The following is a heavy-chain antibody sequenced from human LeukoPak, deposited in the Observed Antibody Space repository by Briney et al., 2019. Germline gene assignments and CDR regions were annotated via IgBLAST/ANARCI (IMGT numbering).Heavy chain of an antibody. Sequence: GASVKVSCKASGYTFTSYYIHWVRQAPGRGLEWMGIIHPSGGSAGYAQKFQDRVNMTRDTSTRTVYMELSSLRSEDTAVYYCARGGFSDYVRGEDYWGQGTLVTVSS. J-gene: IGHJ4*02. CDR2: IHPSGGSA. CDR1: GYTFTSYY. D-gene: IGHD3-16*01. CDR3: ARGGFSDYVRGEDY. V-gene: IGHV1-46*01.